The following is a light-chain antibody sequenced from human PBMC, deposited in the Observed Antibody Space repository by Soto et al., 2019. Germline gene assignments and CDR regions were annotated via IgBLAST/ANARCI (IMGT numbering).Light chain of an antibody. CDR3: QRYGSSPPFT. CDR2: GAS. V-gene: IGKV3-20*01. CDR1: QRVSSSY. J-gene: IGKJ2*01. Sequence: EIVLTQSPGTLSLSPGERATLSCRASQRVSSSYLAWYQQKPGQAPRLLIYGASSRATGIPDRFSGSGSGTDFTLTIIRLEPDDFAVYFCQRYGSSPPFTFGQGTKVEI.